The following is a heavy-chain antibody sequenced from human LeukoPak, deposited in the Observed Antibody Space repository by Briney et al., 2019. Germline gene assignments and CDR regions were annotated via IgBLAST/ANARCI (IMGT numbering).Heavy chain of an antibody. Sequence: GGSLRLSCAASGFSFSDYSMNWVRQAPGKGLEWVANIIQDGSDKYYVDSVKGRFTISRDNAKNSLYLQMNSLRAEDTAVYYCARGLRWQDYWGQGTLVIVSS. CDR1: GFSFSDYS. CDR2: IIQDGSDK. J-gene: IGHJ4*02. V-gene: IGHV3-7*04. D-gene: IGHD4-23*01. CDR3: ARGLRWQDY.